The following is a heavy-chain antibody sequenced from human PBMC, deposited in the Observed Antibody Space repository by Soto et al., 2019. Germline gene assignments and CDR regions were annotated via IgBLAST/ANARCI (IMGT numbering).Heavy chain of an antibody. D-gene: IGHD4-17*01. CDR1: GGSISSYY. CDR2: IYYSWST. Sequence: SETLSLTCTVSGGSISSYYWSWIRQPPGKGLEWIWYIYYSWSTNYNPSLKSRVPISVDTSKNQFSLKLSSVTAADTAVYYCARDHDYGDYVGYHYYRMDVWGQGNTVTVSS. CDR3: ARDHDYGDYVGYHYYRMDV. J-gene: IGHJ6*02. V-gene: IGHV4-59*01.